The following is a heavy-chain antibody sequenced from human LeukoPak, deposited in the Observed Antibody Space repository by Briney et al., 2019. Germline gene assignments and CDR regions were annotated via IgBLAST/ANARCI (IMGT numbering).Heavy chain of an antibody. V-gene: IGHV3-21*01. Sequence: GGSLRLSCAASAFTFSNYRMNWVRQAPGQGLEWVSSISSSSSFIYYADSVKGRFTISRDNAKNSLYLQMNSIRAEDTAVYYCASDWPMVPDYWGQGTLVTVSS. CDR3: ASDWPMVPDY. J-gene: IGHJ4*02. D-gene: IGHD3-10*01. CDR2: ISSSSSFI. CDR1: AFTFSNYR.